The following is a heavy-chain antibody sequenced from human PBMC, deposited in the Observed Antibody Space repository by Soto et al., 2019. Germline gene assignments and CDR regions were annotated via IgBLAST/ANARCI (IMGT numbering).Heavy chain of an antibody. V-gene: IGHV4-34*01. J-gene: IGHJ6*02. CDR2: INHSGST. CDR1: GGCLSGYY. CDR3: ARMRTAMVDYYYYGMDV. Sequence: SEPMSLNGAVYGGCLSGYYWSWIRQPPGKGLEWIGEINHSGSTNYNPSLKSRVTISVDTSKNQFSLKLSSVTAADTAVYYCARMRTAMVDYYYYGMDVWGQGTTVTVSS. D-gene: IGHD5-18*01.